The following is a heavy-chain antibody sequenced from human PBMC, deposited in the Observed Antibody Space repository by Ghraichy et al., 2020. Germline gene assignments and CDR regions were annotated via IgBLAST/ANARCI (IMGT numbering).Heavy chain of an antibody. J-gene: IGHJ4*02. CDR3: ARHGGGWLVDY. V-gene: IGHV4-39*01. D-gene: IGHD2-21*01. Sequence: SETLSLTCTVSGGSISSSSYYWGWIRQPPGKGLEWIGSIYYSGSTYYNPSLKSRVTISVDTSKNQFSLKLSSVTAADTAVYYCARHGGGWLVDYWGQGTLVTVSS. CDR2: IYYSGST. CDR1: GGSISSSSYY.